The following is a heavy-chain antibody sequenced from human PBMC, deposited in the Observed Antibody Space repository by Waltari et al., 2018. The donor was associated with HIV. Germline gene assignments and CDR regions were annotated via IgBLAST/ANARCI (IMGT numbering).Heavy chain of an antibody. J-gene: IGHJ4*02. CDR3: ARGLRGSFTDY. CDR1: GGSFSGYS. Sequence: QVQLQQWGAGLLKPSETLSLTCAVYGGSFSGYSWSWIRQPPGKGLEWIGEINHSGSTNYNPSLKSRVTISVDTSKNQFSLKLSSVTAADTAVYYCARGLRGSFTDYWGQGTLVTVSS. CDR2: INHSGST. D-gene: IGHD3-10*01. V-gene: IGHV4-34*01.